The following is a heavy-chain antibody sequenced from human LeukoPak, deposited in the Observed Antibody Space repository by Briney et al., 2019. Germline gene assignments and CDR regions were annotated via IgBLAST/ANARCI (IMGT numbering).Heavy chain of an antibody. CDR1: GGCISSDH. Sequence: SETLSLTCTVSGGCISSDHWIWIRQPAGKGLEWIGRIETSGSTNYNPSLKSRVTISVDKSKNQSSLKLSSVTAADTAVYYCARGRSGVDPWGQGTLVTVSS. D-gene: IGHD3-10*01. CDR2: IETSGST. J-gene: IGHJ5*02. V-gene: IGHV4-4*07. CDR3: ARGRSGVDP.